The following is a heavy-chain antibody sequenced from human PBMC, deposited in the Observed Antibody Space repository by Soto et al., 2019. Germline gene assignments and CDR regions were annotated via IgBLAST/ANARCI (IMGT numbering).Heavy chain of an antibody. CDR2: IYYSGST. Sequence: SETLSLTCTVSGGSISSYYWSWIRQPPGKGLEWIGYIYYSGSTNYNPSLKSRVTISVDTSKNQFSLKLSSVTAADTAVYYCARGQLLTFDSFDPWRQGTLVSV. D-gene: IGHD2-2*01. CDR1: GGSISSYY. J-gene: IGHJ5*02. CDR3: ARGQLLTFDSFDP. V-gene: IGHV4-59*01.